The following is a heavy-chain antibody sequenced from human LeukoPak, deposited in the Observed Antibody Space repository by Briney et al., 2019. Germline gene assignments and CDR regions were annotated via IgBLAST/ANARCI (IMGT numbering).Heavy chain of an antibody. Sequence: GGSLRLSCAASGFTFNNYAMSWVRQAPGKGLEWVSGISDSGGNTYYADSVKGRFTISRDNSKNTLYLQVNSLRAEDTAVYYCAKGNGYSYGRYYFDYWGQGTLVTVSS. D-gene: IGHD5-18*01. CDR3: AKGNGYSYGRYYFDY. CDR2: ISDSGGNT. CDR1: GFTFNNYA. J-gene: IGHJ4*02. V-gene: IGHV3-23*01.